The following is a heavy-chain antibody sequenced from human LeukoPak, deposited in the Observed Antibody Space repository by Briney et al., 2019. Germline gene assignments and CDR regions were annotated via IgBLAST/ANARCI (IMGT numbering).Heavy chain of an antibody. Sequence: GGSLRLSCAASGFTFSSYSMNWVRQAPGKGLEWVSYISSSSSTIYYADSVKGRFTISRDNAEDSLYLQMNSLRAEDTAVYYCARTRAVADHFYYFVYWGQGTLVTVSS. J-gene: IGHJ4*02. CDR2: ISSSSSTI. V-gene: IGHV3-48*01. CDR1: GFTFSSYS. CDR3: ARTRAVADHFYYFVY. D-gene: IGHD6-19*01.